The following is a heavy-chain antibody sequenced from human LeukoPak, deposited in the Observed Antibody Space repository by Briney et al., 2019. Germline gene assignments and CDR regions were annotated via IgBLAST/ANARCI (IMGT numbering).Heavy chain of an antibody. CDR2: IYYSGST. D-gene: IGHD3-22*01. Sequence: SETLSLTCTVSGGSISSYYWSWIRQPPGKGLEWIGYIYYSGSTNYNPSLKSRVTISVDTTKNQFSLKLSSVTAADTAVYYCASQSGYYSAFDIWGQGTMVTVSS. CDR1: GGSISSYY. V-gene: IGHV4-59*08. J-gene: IGHJ3*02. CDR3: ASQSGYYSAFDI.